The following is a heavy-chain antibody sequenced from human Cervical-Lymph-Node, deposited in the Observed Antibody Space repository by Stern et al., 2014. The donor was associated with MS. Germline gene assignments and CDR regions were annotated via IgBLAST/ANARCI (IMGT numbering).Heavy chain of an antibody. J-gene: IGHJ6*02. D-gene: IGHD3-3*01. V-gene: IGHV1-24*01. CDR2: FAPADGET. CDR3: ATDRDDFRSGYSAPTKGYGLDV. CDR1: GYTLTEFS. Sequence: VQLVQSGAEVKKPGASVKVSCKVSGYTLTEFSMHWVRQAPGNGLEWMGGFAPADGETIYAQKCQGRVTMTEDTSTDTAYMELSSLRSEDTAVYYCATDRDDFRSGYSAPTKGYGLDVWGQGTTVTVTS.